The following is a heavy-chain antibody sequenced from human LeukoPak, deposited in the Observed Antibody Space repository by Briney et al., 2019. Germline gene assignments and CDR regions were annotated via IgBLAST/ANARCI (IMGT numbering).Heavy chain of an antibody. V-gene: IGHV3-30*18. CDR3: AKGSVHQGYFDWLDY. CDR1: GFTFSSYG. J-gene: IGHJ4*02. Sequence: GRSLRLSCAASGFTFSSYGMHWVRQAPGKGLEWVAVISYDGSNKYYADSVKGRFTTSRDNSKNTLYLQMNSLRAEDTAVYYCAKGSVHQGYFDWLDYWGQGTLVTVSS. D-gene: IGHD3-9*01. CDR2: ISYDGSNK.